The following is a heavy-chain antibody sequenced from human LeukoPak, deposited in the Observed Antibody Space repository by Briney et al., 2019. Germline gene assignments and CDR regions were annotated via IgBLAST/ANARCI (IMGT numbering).Heavy chain of an antibody. V-gene: IGHV4-39*01. CDR3: ARHRSGWLQSSFDY. CDR1: GGSISSSSSY. D-gene: IGHD5-24*01. J-gene: IGHJ4*02. Sequence: SETLSLTCSVSGGSISSSSSYWGWIRQPPGKGLEWIGSIYYSGGSFDNPALKSRVTISVDTSKNQFSLKLSSVTAADTAVYYCARHRSGWLQSSFDYWGQGTLVTVSS. CDR2: IYYSGGS.